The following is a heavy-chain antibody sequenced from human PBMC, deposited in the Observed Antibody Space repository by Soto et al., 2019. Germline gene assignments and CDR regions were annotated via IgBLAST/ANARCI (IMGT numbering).Heavy chain of an antibody. CDR1: GGSIGGYY. D-gene: IGHD3-22*01. J-gene: IGHJ3*02. V-gene: IGHV4-59*01. Sequence: PSETLSLTCTVSGGSIGGYYGSWIRQPPGKGLEWIGYIYYSGSTNYNPSLKSRVTISVDTSKNQFSLKLSSVTAADTAVYYCARERREYYYVSSGYYLKGYDAFDIWGQGTMVTVSS. CDR2: IYYSGST. CDR3: ARERREYYYVSSGYYLKGYDAFDI.